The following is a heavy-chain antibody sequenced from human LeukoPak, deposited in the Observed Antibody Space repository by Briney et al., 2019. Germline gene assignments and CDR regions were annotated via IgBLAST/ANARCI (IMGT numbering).Heavy chain of an antibody. CDR1: GGSISSSSYY. J-gene: IGHJ5*02. D-gene: IGHD6-19*01. Sequence: SETLSLTCTVSGGSISSSSYYWGWIRQPPGKGLEWIGSIYYSGSTYYNPSLKSRVTISVDTSKNQFSLKLSSVTAADTAVYYCARDHIWDAVAVHNWFDPWGQGALVTVSS. CDR3: ARDHIWDAVAVHNWFDP. V-gene: IGHV4-39*07. CDR2: IYYSGST.